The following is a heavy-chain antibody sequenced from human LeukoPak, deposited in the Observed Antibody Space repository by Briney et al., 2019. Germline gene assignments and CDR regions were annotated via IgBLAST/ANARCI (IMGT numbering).Heavy chain of an antibody. CDR1: GYTFTSYG. CDR3: ARDRRGYCSSTSCYAPYYYGMDV. V-gene: IGHV1-18*01. Sequence: ASVKVSCKASGYTFTSYGISWVRQAPGQGLEWMGWISAYNGNTNYAQKLQGRVTMTTDTSTSTAYMEPRSLRSDDTAVYYCARDRRGYCSSTSCYAPYYYGMDVWGQGTTVTVSS. CDR2: ISAYNGNT. D-gene: IGHD2-2*03. J-gene: IGHJ6*02.